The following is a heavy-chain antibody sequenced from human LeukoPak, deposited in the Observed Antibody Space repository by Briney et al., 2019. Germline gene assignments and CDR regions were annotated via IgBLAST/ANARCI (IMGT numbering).Heavy chain of an antibody. V-gene: IGHV1-69*04. CDR1: GGTFSSYA. D-gene: IGHD3-22*01. CDR2: IIPILGIA. J-gene: IGHJ3*02. CDR3: ARAMDSSGYYYTDAFDI. Sequence: SVKVSCKASGGTFSSYAISWVRQAPGQGLEWMGRIIPILGIANYAQKFQGRVTITADKSTSTAYMELSSLRSEDTAMYYCARAMDSSGYYYTDAFDIWGQGTMVTVSS.